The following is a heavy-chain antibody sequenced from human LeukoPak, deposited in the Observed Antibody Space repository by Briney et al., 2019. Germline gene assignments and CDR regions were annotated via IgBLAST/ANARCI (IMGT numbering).Heavy chain of an antibody. V-gene: IGHV3-64*04. CDR3: ATRYSGYMAY. CDR2: ISGNGSST. J-gene: IGHJ4*02. CDR1: GFTFSAYT. D-gene: IGHD5-12*01. Sequence: PGGSLRLSCSASGFTFSAYTIHWVRQAPGKGLEYVSGISGNGSSTSYADSVQGRFTISRDNAKNTLYLQMNSLRAEDTAVYYCATRYSGYMAYWGQGTLVTVSS.